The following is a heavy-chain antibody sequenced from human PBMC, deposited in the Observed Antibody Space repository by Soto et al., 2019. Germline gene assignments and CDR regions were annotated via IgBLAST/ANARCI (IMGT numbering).Heavy chain of an antibody. V-gene: IGHV4-39*01. CDR3: ASINSLDTAMVTH. J-gene: IGHJ4*02. CDR2: IYYSGST. CDR1: GGSISSSSYY. D-gene: IGHD5-18*01. Sequence: QLQLQESGPGLVKPSETLSLTCTVSGGSISSSSYYWGWIRQPPGKGLEWIGSIYYSGSTYYNPSLKSRVTISVDTSKNQFSLKLSSVTAADTAVYYCASINSLDTAMVTHWGQGTLVTVSS.